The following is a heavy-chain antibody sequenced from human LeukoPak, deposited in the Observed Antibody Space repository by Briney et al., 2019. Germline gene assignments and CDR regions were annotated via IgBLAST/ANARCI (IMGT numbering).Heavy chain of an antibody. V-gene: IGHV3-23*01. J-gene: IGHJ4*02. Sequence: GGSLRLSCAVSGLTFNNYAMSWVRQAPGKGLEWVSGISGRGASKYYADSVKGRFTISRDNSKNTLYLQMNSLRAEDTAVYYCAKGGGPEYWGQGTLVTVSS. D-gene: IGHD3-3*01. CDR3: AKGGGPEY. CDR2: ISGRGASK. CDR1: GLTFNNYA.